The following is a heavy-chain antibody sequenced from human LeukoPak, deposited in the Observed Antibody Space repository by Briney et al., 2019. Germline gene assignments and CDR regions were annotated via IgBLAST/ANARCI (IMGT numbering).Heavy chain of an antibody. CDR3: GRDPNGDYIGAFEFQR. CDR1: GFTFSNYA. Sequence: GGSLRLSCAASGFTFSNYAMVWVRQAPGKGLEWVSAIRGSGAGKHYADSVKGRFTISRDNSKNILYLQMNSLRGEDTALYYCGRDPNGDYIGAFEFQRWGQGTLVTVSS. V-gene: IGHV3-23*01. J-gene: IGHJ1*01. CDR2: IRGSGAGK. D-gene: IGHD4-17*01.